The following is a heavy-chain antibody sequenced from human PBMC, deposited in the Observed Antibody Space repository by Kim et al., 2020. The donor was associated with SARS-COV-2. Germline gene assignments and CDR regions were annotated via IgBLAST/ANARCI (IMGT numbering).Heavy chain of an antibody. Sequence: GSTDYADSVKGRFTISRDNSKNTLYLQMNSLRAEDTAVYYCAKGTVELADWGQGTLVTVSS. J-gene: IGHJ4*02. D-gene: IGHD1-26*01. CDR2: GST. CDR3: AKGTVELAD. V-gene: IGHV3-23*01.